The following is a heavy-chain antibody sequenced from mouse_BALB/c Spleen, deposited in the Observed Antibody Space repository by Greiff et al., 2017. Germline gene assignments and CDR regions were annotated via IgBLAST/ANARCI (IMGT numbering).Heavy chain of an antibody. CDR2: IDPANGNT. CDR1: GFNIKDTY. V-gene: IGHV14-3*02. D-gene: IGHD2-1*01. Sequence: EVQLQQSGAELVKPGASVKLSCTASGFNIKDTYMHWVKQRPEQGLEWIGRIDPANGNTKYDPKFQGKATITADTSSNTAYLQLSSLTSEDTAVYYCARSRPSYGNYEFAYWGQGTLVTVSA. CDR3: ARSRPSYGNYEFAY. J-gene: IGHJ3*01.